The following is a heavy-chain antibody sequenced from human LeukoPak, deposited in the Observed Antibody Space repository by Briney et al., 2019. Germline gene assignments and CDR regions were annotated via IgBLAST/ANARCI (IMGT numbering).Heavy chain of an antibody. V-gene: IGHV3-53*01. CDR2: MYSGGST. CDR3: ARDRYCSGGSCYGDAFDL. D-gene: IGHD2-15*01. J-gene: IGHJ3*01. Sequence: GGSLRLSCTASGFTVRSNYMSWVRQSPRKGLEWVSIMYSGGSTDYADCVKGRFIISRDHSKNTLYLQMNSLRAEDTAVYYCARDRYCSGGSCYGDAFDLWGQGTMVTVSS. CDR1: GFTVRSNY.